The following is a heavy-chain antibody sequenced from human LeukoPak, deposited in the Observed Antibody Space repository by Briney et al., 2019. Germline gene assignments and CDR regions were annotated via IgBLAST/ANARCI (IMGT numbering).Heavy chain of an antibody. CDR1: GFNFSIYG. CDR2: LAYDGTDR. D-gene: IGHD3-10*01. Sequence: GRSLRLSCAASGFNFSIYGMHWVRQAPDNGLEWVAVLAYDGTDRHYADSAKGRFTISRDNSKSTVFLQVNSLRPGDTAVYYCARDHGSHSAFDIWGRGTMVTVSS. J-gene: IGHJ3*02. CDR3: ARDHGSHSAFDI. V-gene: IGHV3-30*04.